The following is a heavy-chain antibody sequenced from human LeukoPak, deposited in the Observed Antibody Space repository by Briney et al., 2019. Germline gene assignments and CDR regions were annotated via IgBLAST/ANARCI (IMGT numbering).Heavy chain of an antibody. CDR3: AKGLGDALNYGMDV. V-gene: IGHV3-9*01. D-gene: IGHD2-8*01. CDR2: ISWNSGSI. J-gene: IGHJ6*02. CDR1: GFTFDDYA. Sequence: GRSLRLSCAASGFTFDDYAMRWVRQAPGKGLEWVSGISWNSGSIGYADSVKGRFTISRDNAKNSLYLQMNSLRAEDTALYYCAKGLGDALNYGMDVWGQGTTVTVSS.